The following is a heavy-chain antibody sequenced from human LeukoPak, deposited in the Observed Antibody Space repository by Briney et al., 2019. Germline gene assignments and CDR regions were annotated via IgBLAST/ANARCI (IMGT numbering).Heavy chain of an antibody. D-gene: IGHD5-24*01. Sequence: ASVKVSCKASGHIFISYYIHWVRQAPGQGLEWMGVINPSDGSTNYAQKFQGRVTMTRDTSATTVYLDLSGLTFEDAAVYYCASDVAREFDHWGQGTLVTVSS. V-gene: IGHV1-46*01. J-gene: IGHJ4*02. CDR2: INPSDGST. CDR1: GHIFISYY. CDR3: ASDVAREFDH.